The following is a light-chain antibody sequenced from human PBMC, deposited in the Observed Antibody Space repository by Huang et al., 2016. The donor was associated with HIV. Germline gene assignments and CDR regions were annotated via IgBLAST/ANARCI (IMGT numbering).Light chain of an antibody. V-gene: IGKV3-20*01. J-gene: IGKJ5*01. CDR1: QSVSSTY. CDR3: QQYGSSPPIT. Sequence: VLTQSPGTLSLSPGERATLSCRASQSVSSTYLAWYQQKPGQAPRPLIYGASSRATGIPDRFSGSASGTDFTLTISRLEPEDFAVYYCQQYGSSPPITFGQGTRLEIK. CDR2: GAS.